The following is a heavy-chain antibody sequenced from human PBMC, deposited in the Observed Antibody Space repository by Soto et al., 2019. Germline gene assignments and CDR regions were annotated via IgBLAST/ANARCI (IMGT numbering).Heavy chain of an antibody. J-gene: IGHJ5*02. D-gene: IGHD3-10*01. CDR2: FDPEDGET. Sequence: ASVKVSCKVSGYTLTELSMHWVRQAPGKGLEWMGGFDPEDGETIYAQKFQGRVTMTEDTSTDTAYMEPSSLRSEDTAVYYCAALTRLLWFGELTLRGFDPWGQGTLVTVSS. CDR1: GYTLTELS. CDR3: AALTRLLWFGELTLRGFDP. V-gene: IGHV1-24*01.